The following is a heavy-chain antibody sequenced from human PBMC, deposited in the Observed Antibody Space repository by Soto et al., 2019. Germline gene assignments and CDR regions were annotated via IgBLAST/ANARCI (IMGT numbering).Heavy chain of an antibody. Sequence: QVQLVQSGAEVKKPGASVKVSCKASGYTFTGYYMHWVRQAPGQGLEWMGWINPNSGGTNYAQKLQGRVTMTRDTSISRAYMEMSRLRSDDTAVYYCASGLALMATEFGADYWGQGTLVTVSS. D-gene: IGHD3-16*01. CDR2: INPNSGGT. V-gene: IGHV1-2*02. CDR1: GYTFTGYY. CDR3: ASGLALMATEFGADY. J-gene: IGHJ4*02.